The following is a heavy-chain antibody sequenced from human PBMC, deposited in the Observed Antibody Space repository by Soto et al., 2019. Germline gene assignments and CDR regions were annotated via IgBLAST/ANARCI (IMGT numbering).Heavy chain of an antibody. D-gene: IGHD6-13*01. J-gene: IGHJ3*02. CDR3: ARENIAAADLSDYAFDI. Sequence: GGSLRLSCAASGFTFSDYYMSWIRQAPGKGLEWVSYISSSGSTIYYADSVKGRFTISRDNAKNSLYLQMNSLRAEDTAVYYCARENIAAADLSDYAFDIWGQGTMVTVSS. V-gene: IGHV3-11*01. CDR2: ISSSGSTI. CDR1: GFTFSDYY.